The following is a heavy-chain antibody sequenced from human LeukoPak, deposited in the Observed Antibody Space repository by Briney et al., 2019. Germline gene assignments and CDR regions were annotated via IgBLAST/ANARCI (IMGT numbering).Heavy chain of an antibody. CDR3: ARLASLGVRYGDYNQRNLDY. J-gene: IGHJ4*02. Sequence: SETLSLTCTVSGGSISSYYWRWIRQPPGKGLEWIGYIYYSGSTNYNPCLKSPLPISLPTSNNHFSLNLSSLTPPDTAVYYCARLASLGVRYGDYNQRNLDYWGQGTLVTVSS. CDR2: IYYSGST. V-gene: IGHV4-59*12. CDR1: GGSISSYY. D-gene: IGHD4-17*01.